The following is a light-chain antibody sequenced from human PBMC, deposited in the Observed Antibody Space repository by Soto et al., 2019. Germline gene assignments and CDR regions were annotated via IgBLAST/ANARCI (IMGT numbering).Light chain of an antibody. CDR3: QQYGSLPGT. J-gene: IGKJ1*01. V-gene: IGKV3-20*01. CDR1: QSVSSSY. CDR2: GAS. Sequence: EIVLTQSPGTLSLSPGERATLSCRASQSVSSSYLAWYQQKPGQAPRLLIYGASSRATGIPDRFSGSGSGTDFTLIISRLEPEDFAVYYCQQYGSLPGTFGQGTKVEIK.